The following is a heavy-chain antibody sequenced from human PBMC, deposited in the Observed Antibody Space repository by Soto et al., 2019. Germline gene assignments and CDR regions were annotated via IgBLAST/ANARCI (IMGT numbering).Heavy chain of an antibody. V-gene: IGHV1-3*01. CDR3: ARLRRYYYDDFDY. D-gene: IGHD3-22*01. CDR1: GYTFTSYA. Sequence: GASVKVSCKASGYTFTSYAMHWVRQAPGQRLEWMGWINAGNGNTKYSQKFQGRVTITRDTSASTAYMELSSLRSEDTAVYYCARLRRYYYDDFDYWGQGTLVTVSS. J-gene: IGHJ4*02. CDR2: INAGNGNT.